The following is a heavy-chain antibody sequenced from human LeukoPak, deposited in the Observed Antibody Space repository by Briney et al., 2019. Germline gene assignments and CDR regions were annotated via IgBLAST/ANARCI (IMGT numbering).Heavy chain of an antibody. CDR2: IHYSGST. CDR3: ARREAGHWFDP. CDR1: GGSISSGGYY. J-gene: IGHJ5*02. Sequence: SQTLSLTCTVSGGSISSGGYYWSWIRQHPGKGLEWIGYIHYSGSTYYNPSLKSRVTISVDTSKNQFSLKLSSVTAADAAVYYCARREAGHWFDPWGQGTLVTVSS. V-gene: IGHV4-31*03. D-gene: IGHD6-19*01.